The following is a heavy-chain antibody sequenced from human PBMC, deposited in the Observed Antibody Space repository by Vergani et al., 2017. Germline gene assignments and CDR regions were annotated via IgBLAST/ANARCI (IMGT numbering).Heavy chain of an antibody. CDR2: VSFRGDT. V-gene: IGHV4-59*02. CDR3: ARSRMCYGAGRPDY. D-gene: IGHD3-10*01. Sequence: QVKLQESGPGLVKPSETLSLTCTVSGASVNSYYWSWIRQPPGKGLEWMGYVSFRGDTLYDPSVKGRMTISLNTSSNQFSLYLTSVTAADTAVYYCARSRMCYGAGRPDYWGQGTLVTVSS. CDR1: GASVNSYY. J-gene: IGHJ4*02.